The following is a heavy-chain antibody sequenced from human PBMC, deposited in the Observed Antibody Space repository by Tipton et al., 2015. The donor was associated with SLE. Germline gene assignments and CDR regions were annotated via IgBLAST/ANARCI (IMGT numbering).Heavy chain of an antibody. CDR2: INPGSGDA. V-gene: IGHV1-2*06. CDR3: ARDSGQWLDPLDY. Sequence: QSGPEVKKPGASVKVSCKASGYTFPDYYLHWVRQAPGQGLEWMGRINPGSGDANVAQKFLGRVTVTRDTSISTAYMDLSSLRSDDTAVYFCARDSGQWLDPLDYWGQGTLLTVSS. J-gene: IGHJ4*02. D-gene: IGHD6-19*01. CDR1: GYTFPDYY.